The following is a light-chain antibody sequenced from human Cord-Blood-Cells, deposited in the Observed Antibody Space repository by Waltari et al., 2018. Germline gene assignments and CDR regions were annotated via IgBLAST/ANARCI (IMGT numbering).Light chain of an antibody. Sequence: EIVLTQSPGTLSLSPVERATLACRASQSVSSSYLARYQQKPGQAPRLLIYGASSRATGIPDRFSGSGSGTDFTLTISRLEPEDFAVYYCQQYGSSPLTFGGGTKVEIK. V-gene: IGKV3-20*01. J-gene: IGKJ4*01. CDR1: QSVSSSY. CDR2: GAS. CDR3: QQYGSSPLT.